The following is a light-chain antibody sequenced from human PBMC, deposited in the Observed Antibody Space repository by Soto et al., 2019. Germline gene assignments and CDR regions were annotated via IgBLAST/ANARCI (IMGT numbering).Light chain of an antibody. CDR1: QTISSW. J-gene: IGKJ1*01. CDR2: KAS. Sequence: DIQMTQSPSTLSGSVGDRVTITCRASQTISSWLAWYQQKPGKAPKLLIYKASTLKSGVPSRFSGSGSGTEFTLTISGLQPDDFATYYCQQYETSSGTFGQGTKVEF. V-gene: IGKV1-5*03. CDR3: QQYETSSGT.